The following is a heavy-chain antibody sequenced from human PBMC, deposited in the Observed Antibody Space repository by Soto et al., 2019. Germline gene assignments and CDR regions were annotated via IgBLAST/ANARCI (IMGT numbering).Heavy chain of an antibody. CDR2: ISSSSSYT. Sequence: QVQLVESGGGLVKPGGSLRLSCAASGLTFSDYYMSWIRQAPGKGLEWVSYISSSSSYTNYADSVKGRFTISTDNARXSLYLHMNSLRAEDTAVYYCASQYYYDSSGYYFDYWGQGTLVTVSS. CDR1: GLTFSDYY. D-gene: IGHD3-22*01. V-gene: IGHV3-11*05. J-gene: IGHJ4*02. CDR3: ASQYYYDSSGYYFDY.